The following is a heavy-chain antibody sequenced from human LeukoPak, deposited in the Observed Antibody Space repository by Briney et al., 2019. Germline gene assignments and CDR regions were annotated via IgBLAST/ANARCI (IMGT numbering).Heavy chain of an antibody. V-gene: IGHV4-59*01. CDR1: GVSIITYF. D-gene: IGHD1-26*01. CDR3: VLGARPSGY. Sequence: SETLSLTCTVSGVSIITYFWTWIRQPPGKGLEWIGNIHDSGTTNYNPSLKSRVTMSVDTSKNQFSLKLSSVTAADTAMYYCVLGARPSGYGGQGTLVTVSS. CDR2: IHDSGTT. J-gene: IGHJ4*02.